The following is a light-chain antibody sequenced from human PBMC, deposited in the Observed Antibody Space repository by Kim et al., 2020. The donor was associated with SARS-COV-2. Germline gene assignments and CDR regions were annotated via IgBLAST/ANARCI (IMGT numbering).Light chain of an antibody. CDR1: QSVSSN. V-gene: IGKV3-15*01. J-gene: IGKJ4*01. CDR2: GAS. CDR3: QKYSQGPLA. Sequence: EIVMTQSPATLSVSPGERATLSCRASQSVSSNLAWYQQKPGQAPRLLIYGASTRATGIPGRFSGSGSGTEFTLTISSLQSEDFAVYYGQKYSQGPLAFGGGTKVDI.